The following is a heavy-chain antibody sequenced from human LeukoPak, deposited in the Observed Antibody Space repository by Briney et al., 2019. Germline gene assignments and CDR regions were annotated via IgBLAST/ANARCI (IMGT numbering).Heavy chain of an antibody. Sequence: SQTLSLTCTVSGGSISSGSYYWSWTRQPAGKGLEWIGRIYTSGSTNYNPSLKSRVTISVDTSKNQFSLKLSSVTAADTAVYYCAGHVGGDYGLGAFDIWGQGTMVTVSS. V-gene: IGHV4-61*02. J-gene: IGHJ3*02. CDR1: GGSISSGSYY. CDR2: IYTSGST. CDR3: AGHVGGDYGLGAFDI. D-gene: IGHD4-17*01.